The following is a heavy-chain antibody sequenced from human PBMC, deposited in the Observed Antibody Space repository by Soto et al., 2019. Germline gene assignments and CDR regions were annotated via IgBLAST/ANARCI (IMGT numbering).Heavy chain of an antibody. Sequence: SETLSLTCAVSGGSISSGGYSWSWIRQPPGKGLEWIGYIYHSGSTYYNPSLKSRVTISVDRSKNQFSLKLSSVTAADTAVYYCAGGGVAARRGYFDYWGQGTLVTVS. CDR1: GGSISSGGYS. D-gene: IGHD6-6*01. CDR3: AGGGVAARRGYFDY. J-gene: IGHJ4*02. V-gene: IGHV4-30-2*01. CDR2: IYHSGST.